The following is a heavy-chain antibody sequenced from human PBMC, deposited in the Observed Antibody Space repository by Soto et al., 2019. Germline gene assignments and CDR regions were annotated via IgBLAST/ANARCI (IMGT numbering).Heavy chain of an antibody. V-gene: IGHV5-51*01. Sequence: GESLKISCQASGYSFSNFWIAWVRQMPGEGLEWLGIIYPDDSDTRYSPSFLGQVTISADKSIKTAYLQWSSLKASDTAIYFCASSVLVTSTMNYFDLWGQGTLVTVSS. J-gene: IGHJ4*02. CDR2: IYPDDSDT. CDR1: GYSFSNFW. D-gene: IGHD2-8*02. CDR3: ASSVLVTSTMNYFDL.